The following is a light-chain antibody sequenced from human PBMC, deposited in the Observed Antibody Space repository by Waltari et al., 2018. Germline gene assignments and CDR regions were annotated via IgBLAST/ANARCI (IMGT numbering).Light chain of an antibody. J-gene: IGKJ5*01. Sequence: DIQLTQSPSFLSASVGDRVTITCRTSQGISSYLAWYQQKPGKAPKILIYAASTLQSGVPSRFSGSGSGTEFTLTISSLQPEDFATYYCQQLNDYPITFGQGTRLEI. CDR3: QQLNDYPIT. CDR1: QGISSY. V-gene: IGKV1-9*01. CDR2: AAS.